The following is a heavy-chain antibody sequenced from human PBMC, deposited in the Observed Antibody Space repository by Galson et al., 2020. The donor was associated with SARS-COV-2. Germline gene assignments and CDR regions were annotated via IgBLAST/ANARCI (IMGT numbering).Heavy chain of an antibody. V-gene: IGHV1-2*02. CDR2: INPDSGGT. CDR1: GYTFTTYY. J-gene: IGHJ5*02. D-gene: IGHD6-13*01. Sequence: GASVKVSCEASGYTFTTYYMHWVRQAPGQGLEWMGWINPDSGGTNSAQKFQGRVTMTRDTSISTAYMELSRLRSDDTAVYYCARTVQIAGADTTWFDPWGQGTLVTVSS. CDR3: ARTVQIAGADTTWFDP.